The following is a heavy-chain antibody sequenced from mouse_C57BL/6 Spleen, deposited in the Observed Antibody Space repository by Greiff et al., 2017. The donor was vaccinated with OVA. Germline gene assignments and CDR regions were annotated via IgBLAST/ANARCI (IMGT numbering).Heavy chain of an antibody. Sequence: VQLQQSGAELVKPGASVKLSCKASGYTFTSYWMHWVKQRPGQGLEWIGLIHPNSGSTNYNEQFKSKATLTVDKSSSTAYMQLSSLTSEDSAVYYCARCPYDGSSFAYWGQGTLVTVSA. CDR3: ARCPYDGSSFAY. CDR1: GYTFTSYW. V-gene: IGHV1-64*01. D-gene: IGHD1-1*01. CDR2: IHPNSGST. J-gene: IGHJ3*01.